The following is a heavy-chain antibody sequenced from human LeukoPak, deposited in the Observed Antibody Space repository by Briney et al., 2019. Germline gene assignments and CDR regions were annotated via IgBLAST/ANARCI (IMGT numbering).Heavy chain of an antibody. CDR2: ISSSGSNI. J-gene: IGHJ4*02. V-gene: IGHV3-11*04. Sequence: GGSLRLSCAASGFTFSDYYMSWIRQAPGKGLEWVSYISSSGSNIYYADSVKGRFTISRDNAKNLLYLQMNSLRAEDTAVYYCARVIYSSTSRAIDYWGQGTLVTVSS. CDR3: ARVIYSSTSRAIDY. D-gene: IGHD4-11*01. CDR1: GFTFSDYY.